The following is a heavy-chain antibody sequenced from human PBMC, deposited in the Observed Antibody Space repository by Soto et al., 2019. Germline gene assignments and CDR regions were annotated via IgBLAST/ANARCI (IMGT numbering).Heavy chain of an antibody. Sequence: QVQLVQSGAEVKKPGASVKVSCKASGYTFSTYDINWVRQATGQGLEWMGWMNPNSGNTGYAQKFQGRVTMTRNTSLSTAYMELSSLRSEDTAVYYCAKGWSGGSSARTGFDRWGQGTLVTVSS. J-gene: IGHJ5*02. CDR1: GYTFSTYD. D-gene: IGHD3-3*01. V-gene: IGHV1-8*01. CDR3: AKGWSGGSSARTGFDR. CDR2: MNPNSGNT.